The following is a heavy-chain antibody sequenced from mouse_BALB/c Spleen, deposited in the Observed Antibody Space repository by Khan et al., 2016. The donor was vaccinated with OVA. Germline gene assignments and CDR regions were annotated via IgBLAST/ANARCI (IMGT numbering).Heavy chain of an antibody. CDR2: INPRSSYT. Sequence: VQLQESGAELARPGASVKMSCKASGYTFTSNTMHWVKQRPGQGLEWFGYINPRSSYTNYNQKFKDKATLTADKSSSTAYMQLSSLTFEDSAVYYCARRTKGNAMDYWGKGTSVTVSS. V-gene: IGHV1-4*01. J-gene: IGHJ4*01. D-gene: IGHD2-14*01. CDR3: ARRTKGNAMDY. CDR1: GYTFTSNT.